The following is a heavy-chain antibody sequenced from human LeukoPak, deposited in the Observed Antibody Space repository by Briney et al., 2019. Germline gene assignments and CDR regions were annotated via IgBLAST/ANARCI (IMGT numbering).Heavy chain of an antibody. J-gene: IGHJ4*02. V-gene: IGHV4-39*01. Sequence: SETLSLTCTVSGGSISSSSYYWGWIRQPPGKGLEWIGSIYYSGSTYYNPSLKSRVTISVDTSKNQFSLKLSSVTAADTAVYYCARGGYYYDSSGYYHAHWGQGTLVTVSS. D-gene: IGHD3-22*01. CDR1: GGSISSSSYY. CDR2: IYYSGST. CDR3: ARGGYYYDSSGYYHAH.